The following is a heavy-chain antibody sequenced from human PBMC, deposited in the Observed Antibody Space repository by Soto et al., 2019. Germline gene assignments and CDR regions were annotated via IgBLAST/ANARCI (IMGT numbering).Heavy chain of an antibody. CDR2: ISGDGVTT. V-gene: IGHV3-74*01. CDR3: DREYYGLLTGYYTDY. Sequence: EVQLVESGGDLVQRGGSLRLSCAASGFPFSSYWMHWVRHTPGKGLDWVARISGDGVTTYYADSVTGRFTVSRDNAKNTRSLQISGLRAEDTAVYYCDREYYGLLTGYYTDYWGQGTLVSVSS. D-gene: IGHD3-9*01. J-gene: IGHJ4*02. CDR1: GFPFSSYW.